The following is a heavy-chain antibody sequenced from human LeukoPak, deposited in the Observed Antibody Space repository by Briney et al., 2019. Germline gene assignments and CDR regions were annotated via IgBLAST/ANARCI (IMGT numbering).Heavy chain of an antibody. CDR2: INQDGSEK. CDR3: ARDAATSGYDLLDY. Sequence: GGSLRLSCAASGFTFNCCWMSWVRQAPGKGLEWVATINQDGSEKYYVDSVKGRFTISRDNAKDSVYLQMNSLRVEDTAVYYCARDAATSGYDLLDYWGQGALVTVSS. D-gene: IGHD5-12*01. V-gene: IGHV3-7*01. J-gene: IGHJ4*02. CDR1: GFTFNCCW.